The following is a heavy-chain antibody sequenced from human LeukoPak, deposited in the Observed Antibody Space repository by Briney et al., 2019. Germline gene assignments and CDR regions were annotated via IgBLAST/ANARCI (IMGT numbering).Heavy chain of an antibody. Sequence: ASVKVSCKASGYTFTHHYMDWVRQAPGQGLEWMGWINPNSGGTKYAQKFQGRVTMTRDTSISTAYMELSRLRSDDTAVYYCAREEVSFDMWGQGTMVTVSS. CDR2: INPNSGGT. J-gene: IGHJ3*02. CDR1: GYTFTHHY. V-gene: IGHV1-2*02. CDR3: AREEVSFDM. D-gene: IGHD1-14*01.